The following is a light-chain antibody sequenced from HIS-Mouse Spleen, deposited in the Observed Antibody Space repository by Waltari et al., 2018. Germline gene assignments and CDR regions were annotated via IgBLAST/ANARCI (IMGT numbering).Light chain of an antibody. Sequence: SYELTQPPSVSVSPGQTARTPSSGAAFPKKYPYWYQQKSGQAPVLVIYEDSKRPSGIPERFSGSSSGTMATLTISGAQVEDEADYYCYSTDSSGNHRVFGGGTKLTVL. CDR1: AFPKKY. CDR2: EDS. CDR3: YSTDSSGNHRV. J-gene: IGLJ2*01. V-gene: IGLV3-10*01.